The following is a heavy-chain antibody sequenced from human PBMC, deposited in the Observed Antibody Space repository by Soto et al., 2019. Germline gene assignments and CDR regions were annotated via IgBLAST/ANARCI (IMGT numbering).Heavy chain of an antibody. D-gene: IGHD3-10*01. CDR1: GYTFTSYG. J-gene: IGHJ4*02. CDR3: ARSGYYYVSGSYYKGRYYFDY. V-gene: IGHV1-18*01. Sequence: ASVKVSCKASGYTFTSYGISWVRQAPGQGLEWMGWISAYNGNTNYAQKLQGRVTMTTDTSTSTAYMELRSLRSDDTAVYYCARSGYYYVSGSYYKGRYYFDYRGQGTLVTVSS. CDR2: ISAYNGNT.